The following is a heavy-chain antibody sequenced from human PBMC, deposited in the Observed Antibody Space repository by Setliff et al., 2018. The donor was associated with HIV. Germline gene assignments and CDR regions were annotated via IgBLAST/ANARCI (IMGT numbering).Heavy chain of an antibody. D-gene: IGHD3-16*01. Sequence: PSETLSLTCTVSGGSISSASYCWSWIRQPAGKGLEWIGHIYSSGSTNYNPSLKSRVTISVDRSKNQFSLKLSSVTAADTAVYYCARDRLSAFDPWGQGTLVTSPQ. V-gene: IGHV4-61*09. CDR3: ARDRLSAFDP. CDR2: IYSSGST. J-gene: IGHJ5*02. CDR1: GGSISSASYC.